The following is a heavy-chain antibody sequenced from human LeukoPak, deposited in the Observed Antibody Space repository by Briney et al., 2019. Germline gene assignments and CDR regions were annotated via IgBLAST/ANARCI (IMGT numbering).Heavy chain of an antibody. V-gene: IGHV3-21*01. CDR2: ISPTSTYI. Sequence: GGSLRLSCAATGFTLKGHSMNWVRQAPGEGLDWVSSISPTSTYIYYQDSVKGRFTISRDDAKNSLYLEMDSLRVEDTALYYCARTIYYYESTSYFSDAFDIWGQGTMVTVSS. CDR1: GFTLKGHS. J-gene: IGHJ3*02. CDR3: ARTIYYYESTSYFSDAFDI. D-gene: IGHD3-22*01.